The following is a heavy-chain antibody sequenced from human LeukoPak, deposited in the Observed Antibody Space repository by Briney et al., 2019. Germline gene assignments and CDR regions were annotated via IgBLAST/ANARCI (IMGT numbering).Heavy chain of an antibody. CDR3: AKDGGEYYDILTGYYPRLYYMDV. Sequence: PGGSLRLSCVASGFTFSTYGMSWVRQAPGKGLEWVSAISGSGGSTYYADPVKGRFTISRDNSKNMLYLQMNSLRAEDTAVYYCAKDGGEYYDILTGYYPRLYYMDVWGKGTTVTISS. D-gene: IGHD3-9*01. J-gene: IGHJ6*03. V-gene: IGHV3-23*01. CDR2: ISGSGGST. CDR1: GFTFSTYG.